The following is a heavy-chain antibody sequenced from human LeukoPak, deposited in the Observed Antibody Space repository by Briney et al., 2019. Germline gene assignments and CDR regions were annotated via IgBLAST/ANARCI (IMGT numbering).Heavy chain of an antibody. J-gene: IGHJ4*02. CDR1: GGTFSSYA. V-gene: IGHV1-69*05. CDR2: IIPIFGTA. Sequence: SVKVSCRASGGTFSSYAISWVRQAPGQGLEWMGRIIPIFGTANYAQKFQGRVTITTDESTSTAYMELSSLRSEDTAVYYCARDEAVGTGAGKQWLIIDYWGQGTLVTVSS. D-gene: IGHD6-19*01. CDR3: ARDEAVGTGAGKQWLIIDY.